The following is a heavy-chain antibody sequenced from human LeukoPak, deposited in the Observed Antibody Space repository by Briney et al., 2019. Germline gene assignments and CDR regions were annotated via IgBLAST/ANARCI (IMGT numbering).Heavy chain of an antibody. Sequence: SETLSLTCTVSGGSIINYYWSWIRQPPGKGLEWIGYVHYSGSTKYNPSLKSRLTISVDTSNKHFSLRLSSVTAADTAVYFCARVHPDGFSAYWGQGILVTVSS. V-gene: IGHV4-59*01. J-gene: IGHJ4*02. D-gene: IGHD5-24*01. CDR3: ARVHPDGFSAY. CDR1: GGSIINYY. CDR2: VHYSGST.